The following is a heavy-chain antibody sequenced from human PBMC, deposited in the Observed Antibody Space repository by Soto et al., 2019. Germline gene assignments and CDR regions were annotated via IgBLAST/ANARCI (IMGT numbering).Heavy chain of an antibody. J-gene: IGHJ4*02. D-gene: IGHD4-17*01. CDR1: GGTFSSYT. Sequence: ASVKVSCKASGGTFSSYTISWVRQAPGQGLEWMGRIIPILGIANYAQKFQGRVTITADKSTSTAYMELSSLRSEDTAVYYCARDRHDYGDQEYDYWGQGTLVTVSS. CDR3: ARDRHDYGDQEYDY. CDR2: IIPILGIA. V-gene: IGHV1-69*04.